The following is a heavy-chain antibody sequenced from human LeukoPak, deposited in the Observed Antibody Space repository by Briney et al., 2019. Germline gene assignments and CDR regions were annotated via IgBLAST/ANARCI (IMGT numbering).Heavy chain of an antibody. V-gene: IGHV1-2*02. Sequence: ASVKVSCKASGYTFTGYYMHWVRQAPGQGLEWMGWINPNSGGTNYAQKFQGRVTMTRDTSISTAYMELSRLRSDDTAVYYCARDHWRGSEKYYMDVWGKGTTVTISS. CDR2: INPNSGGT. D-gene: IGHD3-3*01. CDR3: ARDHWRGSEKYYMDV. J-gene: IGHJ6*03. CDR1: GYTFTGYY.